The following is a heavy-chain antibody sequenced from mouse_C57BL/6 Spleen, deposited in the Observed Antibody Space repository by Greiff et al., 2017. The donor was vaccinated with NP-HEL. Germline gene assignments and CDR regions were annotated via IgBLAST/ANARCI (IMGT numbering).Heavy chain of an antibody. V-gene: IGHV14-2*01. CDR1: GFNIKDYY. Sequence: EVQLQQSGAELVKPGASVKLSCTASGFNIKDYYMHWVKQRTEQGLEWIGRIDPENGETKYAPNFQGKATITADTSSNTAYLQLSSLTSEDTAVYFCARTYGNYLAWFAYWGQGTLVTVSA. D-gene: IGHD2-1*01. CDR3: ARTYGNYLAWFAY. CDR2: IDPENGET. J-gene: IGHJ3*01.